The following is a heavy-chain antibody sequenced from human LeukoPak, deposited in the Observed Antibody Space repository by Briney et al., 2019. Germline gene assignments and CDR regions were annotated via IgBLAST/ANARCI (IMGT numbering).Heavy chain of an antibody. V-gene: IGHV4-34*01. J-gene: IGHJ4*02. Sequence: SETLSLTCAVYGGSFSGYYWSWIRQPPGKGLEWIGEINHSGSTNYNPSLKSRVTISVDTSKNRFSLKLSSVTAAGTAVYYCARAYCVGDCTVLHIYFDNWGQGTLVTVSS. CDR3: ARAYCVGDCTVLHIYFDN. D-gene: IGHD2-21*02. CDR2: INHSGST. CDR1: GGSFSGYY.